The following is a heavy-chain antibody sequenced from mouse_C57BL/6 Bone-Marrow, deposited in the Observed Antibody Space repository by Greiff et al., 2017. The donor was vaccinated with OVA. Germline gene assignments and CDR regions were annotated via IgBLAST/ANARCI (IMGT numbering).Heavy chain of an antibody. Sequence: VQLQQSGAELVRPGASVKLSCKASGYTFTDYYISWVKQRPGQGLEWIARIYPGSGNIYYNEKFKGKATLTAEKSSSTASMQLSSLTSDDAAVYVCARAGRLRDYFDYWGQGTTLTVSA. CDR2: IYPGSGNI. CDR3: ARAGRLRDYFDY. V-gene: IGHV1-76*01. CDR1: GYTFTDYY. D-gene: IGHD2-2*01. J-gene: IGHJ2*01.